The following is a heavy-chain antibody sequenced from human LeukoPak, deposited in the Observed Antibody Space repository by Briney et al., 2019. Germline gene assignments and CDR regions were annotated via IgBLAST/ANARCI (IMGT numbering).Heavy chain of an antibody. D-gene: IGHD1-1*01. J-gene: IGHJ4*03. Sequence: SETLSLTCTVSGVSISSYYWSWIRQPAGKGLEWIGRIYTSGNTNYKPSLKSRFTISVDKSKNHLSLKLSSLTAADTAFYYCAGGPAGTAFDDWGHGTLVTVSS. CDR1: GVSISSYY. CDR3: AGGPAGTAFDD. CDR2: IYTSGNT. V-gene: IGHV4-4*07.